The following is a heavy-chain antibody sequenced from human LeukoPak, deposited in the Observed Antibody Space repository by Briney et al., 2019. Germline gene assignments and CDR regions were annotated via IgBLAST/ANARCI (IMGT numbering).Heavy chain of an antibody. J-gene: IGHJ4*02. D-gene: IGHD5-18*01. CDR1: GFTFSSYG. CDR3: VRISSVTQTSYGHFDY. CDR2: ISGRSGST. Sequence: GGTLRLSCAASGFTFSSYGMSWVRQAPGKGLEWVSAISGRSGSTYYADSVKGRFTISRDNSQNTVSLQIISLRAEDTAVYYCVRISSVTQTSYGHFDYWGQGTLVTVSS. V-gene: IGHV3-23*01.